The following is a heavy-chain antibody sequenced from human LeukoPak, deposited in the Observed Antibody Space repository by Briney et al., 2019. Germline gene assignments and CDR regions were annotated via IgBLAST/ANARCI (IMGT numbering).Heavy chain of an antibody. CDR2: IHHSGNT. CDR3: ARERETYYYDSSGYYLGWFDP. D-gene: IGHD3-22*01. Sequence: PSETLSLTCTVSGYSISSGYYWGWIRQPPGKGLEWIGSIHHSGNTYYNPSLKSRVTISVDTSKNQFSLKLSSVTAADTAVYYCARERETYYYDSSGYYLGWFDPWGQGTLVTVSS. J-gene: IGHJ5*02. V-gene: IGHV4-38-2*02. CDR1: GYSISSGYY.